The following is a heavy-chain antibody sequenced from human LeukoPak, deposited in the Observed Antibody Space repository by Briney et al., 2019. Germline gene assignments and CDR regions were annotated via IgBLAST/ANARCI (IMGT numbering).Heavy chain of an antibody. V-gene: IGHV1-18*01. CDR2: ISAYNGNT. J-gene: IGHJ4*02. CDR1: GYTFTSYG. CDR3: ARDLGHCRNVICSSSAY. Sequence: GASVKVSCKASGYTFTSYGISWVRQAPGQGLEWMGWISAYNGNTNYAQKLQGRVTMTTDTSTSTAYMELRSLRSDDTAVYYCARDLGHCRNVICSSSAYWGRGTLVTVSS. D-gene: IGHD1-14*01.